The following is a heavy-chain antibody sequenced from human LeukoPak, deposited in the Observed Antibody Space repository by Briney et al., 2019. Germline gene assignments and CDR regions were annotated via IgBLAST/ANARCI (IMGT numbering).Heavy chain of an antibody. D-gene: IGHD2-15*01. Sequence: GGSLRLSCVASGFTFSSYGMHWVRQAPGKGLELVAVIWFDGSNKYYADSVKGRFTISRDNSKNTFYLLMDSLSADDTAVYYCARDPAAASRGFGMDVWGQGTTVTVSS. V-gene: IGHV3-33*01. CDR3: ARDPAAASRGFGMDV. CDR1: GFTFSSYG. CDR2: IWFDGSNK. J-gene: IGHJ6*02.